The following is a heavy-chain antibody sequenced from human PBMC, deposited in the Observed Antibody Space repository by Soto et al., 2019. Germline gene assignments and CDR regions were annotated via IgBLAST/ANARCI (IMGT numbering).Heavy chain of an antibody. Sequence: GGSLRLSCKAPGFSFSSNSMAWLRQAPGKGLDWVSSISDSADRIYYADSVRGRFTFSRDNSKNMMYLQMNSLRGEDTAVYYCAILAHGKLDYWGQGALVTVSS. CDR3: AILAHGKLDY. D-gene: IGHD1-26*01. J-gene: IGHJ4*02. V-gene: IGHV3-23*01. CDR1: GFSFSSNS. CDR2: ISDSADRI.